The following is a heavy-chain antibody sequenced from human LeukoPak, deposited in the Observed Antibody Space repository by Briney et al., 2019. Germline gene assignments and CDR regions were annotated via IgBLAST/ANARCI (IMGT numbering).Heavy chain of an antibody. Sequence: SETLSLTCTVSGGSISSYYWSWIRQPAGKGLEWIGRIYTSGSTNYNPSLKSRVTMSVDTSKNQFSLKLSSVTAADTAVYYCARGDTRVYYYYYYMNVWGKGTTVTVSS. CDR2: IYTSGST. CDR1: GGSISSYY. CDR3: ARGDTRVYYYYYYMNV. V-gene: IGHV4-4*07. J-gene: IGHJ6*03. D-gene: IGHD5-18*01.